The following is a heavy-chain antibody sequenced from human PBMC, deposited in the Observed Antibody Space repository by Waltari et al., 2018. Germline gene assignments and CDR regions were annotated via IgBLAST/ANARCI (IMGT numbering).Heavy chain of an antibody. J-gene: IGHJ4*02. Sequence: QVQLVESGGGVVQPGRSLRLSCAASGFTFSSYSMHWVRQAPGKGLEWVGVISYDGSNKYYADSVKGRFTISRDNSKNTLYLQMNSLRAEDTAVYYCAKDLYSSGWFDYWGQGTLVTVSS. CDR1: GFTFSSYS. CDR2: ISYDGSNK. D-gene: IGHD6-19*01. V-gene: IGHV3-30*18. CDR3: AKDLYSSGWFDY.